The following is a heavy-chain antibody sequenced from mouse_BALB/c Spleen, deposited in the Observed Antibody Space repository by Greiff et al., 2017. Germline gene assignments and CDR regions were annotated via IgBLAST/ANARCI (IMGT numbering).Heavy chain of an antibody. V-gene: IGHV1S81*02. D-gene: IGHD1-1*01. CDR1: GYTFTSYW. J-gene: IGHJ3*01. Sequence: QVQLKQPGAELVKPGASVKLSCKASGYTFTSYWMHWVKQRPGQGLEWIGEINPSNGRTNYNEKFKSKATLTVDKSSSTAYMQLSSLTSEDSAVYYCARGGYGSSSEWAWFAYWGQGTLVTVSA. CDR3: ARGGYGSSSEWAWFAY. CDR2: INPSNGRT.